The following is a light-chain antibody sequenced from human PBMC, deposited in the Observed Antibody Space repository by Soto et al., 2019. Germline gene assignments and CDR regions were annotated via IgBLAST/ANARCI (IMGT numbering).Light chain of an antibody. J-gene: IGKJ4*01. CDR2: GAS. CDR1: QSVSNSY. CDR3: QHYGGSPLT. Sequence: EIVLTQSPGTLSLSPGERATLSCRASQSVSNSYLAWYQQKPGQAPRLLIYGASSRATGIPDRFSGSGSGTDFTLTISRLEPEDFAVYYCQHYGGSPLTFGGGTKVDIK. V-gene: IGKV3-20*01.